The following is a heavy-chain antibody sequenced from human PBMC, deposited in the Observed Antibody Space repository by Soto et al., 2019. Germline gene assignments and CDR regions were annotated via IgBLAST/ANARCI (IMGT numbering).Heavy chain of an antibody. CDR1: GYTFTSYG. CDR2: IRAYNGNT. V-gene: IGHV1-18*01. D-gene: IGHD3-10*01. CDR3: ARVPYYYGAGSYPWSSKVSPYQTIGYYYYAMDV. J-gene: IGHJ6*02. Sequence: ASVKVSCKASGYTFTSYGISWVRQAPGQGLERMGWIRAYNGNTNYAQKLQGRVTMTTDTSTSPAYMELSSLGSDDTAVYSCARVPYYYGAGSYPWSSKVSPYQTIGYYYYAMDVWGQGTTVTVSS.